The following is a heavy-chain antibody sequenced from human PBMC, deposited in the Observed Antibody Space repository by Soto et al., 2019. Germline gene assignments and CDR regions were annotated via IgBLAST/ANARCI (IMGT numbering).Heavy chain of an antibody. CDR2: INSDGTTT. J-gene: IGHJ6*02. V-gene: IGHV3-74*03. Sequence: EVQLVESGGGLVQPGGSLRLSCAASGFTFSTYRMHWVRQAPGKGLVWVSRINSDGTTTMYADSVKGRFTISRDNAKNTLYLPMNSLRAEDTAVYYCAREKGGWYGPTYYCYVMDVWGQGTTVTVSS. CDR1: GFTFSTYR. CDR3: AREKGGWYGPTYYCYVMDV. D-gene: IGHD6-19*01.